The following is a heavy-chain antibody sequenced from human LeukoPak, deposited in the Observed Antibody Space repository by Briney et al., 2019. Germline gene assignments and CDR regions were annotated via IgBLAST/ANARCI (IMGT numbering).Heavy chain of an antibody. J-gene: IGHJ4*02. Sequence: GGSLRLSCAASGFTFSDYYMNWIRQAPGKGLEWVSYISSSSSYIYYADSVKGRFTISRDNAKNSLYLQMNSLRAEDTAVYYCARDQREHYGSGSYYNSRSFDYWGQGTLVTVSS. V-gene: IGHV3-11*06. D-gene: IGHD3-10*01. CDR3: ARDQREHYGSGSYYNSRSFDY. CDR2: ISSSSSYI. CDR1: GFTFSDYY.